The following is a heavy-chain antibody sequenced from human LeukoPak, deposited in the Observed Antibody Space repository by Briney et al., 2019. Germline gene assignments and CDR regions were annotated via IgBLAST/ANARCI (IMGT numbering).Heavy chain of an antibody. CDR3: AKGRVGATTFPPFDY. CDR2: ISGSGGST. J-gene: IGHJ4*02. Sequence: GGSLRLSCAASGFTFDDYAMHWVRQAPGKGLEWVSGISGSGGSTYYADSVKGRFTISRDNSKNTLYLQMNSLRAEDTAVYYCAKGRVGATTFPPFDYWGQGTLVTVSS. V-gene: IGHV3-23*01. D-gene: IGHD1-26*01. CDR1: GFTFDDYA.